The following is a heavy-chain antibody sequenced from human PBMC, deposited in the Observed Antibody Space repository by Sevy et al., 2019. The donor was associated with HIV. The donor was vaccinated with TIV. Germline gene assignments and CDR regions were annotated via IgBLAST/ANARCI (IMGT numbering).Heavy chain of an antibody. D-gene: IGHD3-16*01. CDR3: AQETVGRFDS. CDR2: IKSDGSDK. J-gene: IGHJ4*02. CDR1: GFTISAYW. Sequence: GGSLRLSCAASGFTISAYWMNWVRQAPGKGLEWVANIKSDGSDKHYVDSVEGRFTISRDNAKNSLYLQMNSLRVEDTAVYYCAQETVGRFDSWGQGTLVTVSS. V-gene: IGHV3-7*01.